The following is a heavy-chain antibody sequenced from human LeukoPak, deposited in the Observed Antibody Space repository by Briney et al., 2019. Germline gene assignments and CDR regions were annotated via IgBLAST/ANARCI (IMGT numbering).Heavy chain of an antibody. CDR2: ISSSSSYI. CDR3: ARDPRVVPAAMERLDY. Sequence: GGSLRLSCAASGFTFSSYSMNWVRQAPGKGLEWVSSISSSSSYIYYADSVKGRFTISRDNAKNSLCLQMNSLRAEDTAVYYCARDPRVVPAAMERLDYWGQGTLVTVSS. V-gene: IGHV3-21*01. J-gene: IGHJ4*02. CDR1: GFTFSSYS. D-gene: IGHD2-2*01.